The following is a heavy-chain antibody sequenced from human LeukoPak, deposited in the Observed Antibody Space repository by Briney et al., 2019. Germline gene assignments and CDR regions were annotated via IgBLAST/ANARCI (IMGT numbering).Heavy chain of an antibody. Sequence: GGSLRLSCAPSGFTFSSHGMHGVRQAPGKGLEWVAFIRYDGSNKYYAESVKGRFTIPRDNSKNTLYLEMNSLRAEDTAVYYCAKDYSSASYYVDYWGQGILVTVSS. D-gene: IGHD3-22*01. V-gene: IGHV3-30*02. CDR1: GFTFSSHG. CDR3: AKDYSSASYYVDY. CDR2: IRYDGSNK. J-gene: IGHJ4*02.